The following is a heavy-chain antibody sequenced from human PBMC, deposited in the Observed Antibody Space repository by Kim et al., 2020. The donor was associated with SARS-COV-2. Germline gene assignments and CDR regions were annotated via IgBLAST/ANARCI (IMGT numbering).Heavy chain of an antibody. Sequence: GGSLRLSCAASGFTFSSYGMHWVRQAPGKGLEWVAVIWYDGSNKYYADSVKGRFTISRDNSKNTLYLQMNSLRAEDTAVYYCAREPSLRGAGYYFDYWGQGTLVTVSS. CDR2: IWYDGSNK. CDR3: AREPSLRGAGYYFDY. J-gene: IGHJ4*02. V-gene: IGHV3-33*01. CDR1: GFTFSSYG. D-gene: IGHD3-10*01.